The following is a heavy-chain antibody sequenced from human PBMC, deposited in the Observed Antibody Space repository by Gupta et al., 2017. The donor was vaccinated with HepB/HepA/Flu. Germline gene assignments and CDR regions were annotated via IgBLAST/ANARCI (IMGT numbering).Heavy chain of an antibody. CDR1: GGSISSSSYY. J-gene: IGHJ4*02. Sequence: QLQLQESGPGLVKPSETLSLTCTVSGGSISSSSYYWGWIRQPPGKGLEWIGSIYYSGNTYYNPSLKSRVTISVDTSKNQLALKLKSVTAADTAVYYCARLTVNLRPPEIDYWGQGTLVTGSS. CDR2: IYYSGNT. D-gene: IGHD1-14*01. V-gene: IGHV4-39*01. CDR3: ARLTVNLRPPEIDY.